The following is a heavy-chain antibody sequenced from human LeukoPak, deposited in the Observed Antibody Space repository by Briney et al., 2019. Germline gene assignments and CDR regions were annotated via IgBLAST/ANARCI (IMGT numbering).Heavy chain of an antibody. D-gene: IGHD6-19*01. CDR1: VYTFTGYY. CDR3: ARDLKAVAGTIY. V-gene: IGHV1-2*02. CDR2: INPNSGGT. Sequence: ASVNVSFKASVYTFTGYYMHWVRQAPGQGLEWMGWINPNSGGTNYAQKFQGRVTMTRDTSISTAYMELSRLRSDDTAVYYCARDLKAVAGTIYWGQGTLVTVSS. J-gene: IGHJ4*02.